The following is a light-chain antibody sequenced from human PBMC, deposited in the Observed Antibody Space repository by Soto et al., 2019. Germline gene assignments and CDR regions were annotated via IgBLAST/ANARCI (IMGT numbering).Light chain of an antibody. CDR2: DVS. Sequence: QSALTQPASVSGSPGQSITVSCTGTSSDVGGYNYVSWYQQHPGKAPKLVIYDVSNRPSGVSDRFSGSKSGNTASLTISGLQAEDEADYYCSSYTSRSTLGFGGGTKLTVL. J-gene: IGLJ2*01. CDR1: SSDVGGYNY. CDR3: SSYTSRSTLG. V-gene: IGLV2-14*01.